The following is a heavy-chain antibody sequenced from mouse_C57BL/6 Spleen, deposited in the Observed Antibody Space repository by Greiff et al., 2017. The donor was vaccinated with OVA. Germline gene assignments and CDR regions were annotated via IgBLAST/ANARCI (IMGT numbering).Heavy chain of an antibody. V-gene: IGHV1-81*01. Sequence: QVQLKESGAELARPGASVKLSCKASGYTFTSYGISWVKQRTGQGLEWIGEIYPRSGTTYYNEKFKGKATLTADKSSSTAYMELRSLTSEDSAVYFCARLGTTVVVDWGQGTTLTVSS. CDR3: ARLGTTVVVD. CDR1: GYTFTSYG. J-gene: IGHJ2*01. CDR2: IYPRSGTT. D-gene: IGHD1-1*01.